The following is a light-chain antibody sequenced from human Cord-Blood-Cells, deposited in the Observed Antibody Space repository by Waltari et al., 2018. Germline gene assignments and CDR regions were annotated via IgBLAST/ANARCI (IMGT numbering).Light chain of an antibody. CDR2: DAS. V-gene: IGKV3-11*01. CDR3: QQRSNWPPWT. CDR1: QSVSSY. J-gene: IGKJ1*01. Sequence: EIVLTQSPATLSLSPGERAHPSCRASQSVSSYLAWYQQKPGQAPRLLIYDASNRVTGIPARFSGSGSGTDFTLTISSLEPEDFAVYYCQQRSNWPPWTFGQGTKVEIK.